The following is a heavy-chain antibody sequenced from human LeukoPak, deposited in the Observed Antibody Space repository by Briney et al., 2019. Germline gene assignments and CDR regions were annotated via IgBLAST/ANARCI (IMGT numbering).Heavy chain of an antibody. CDR1: GFTFSSYG. J-gene: IGHJ4*02. CDR2: IWYDGSNK. CDR3: ARETRGTVGSY. V-gene: IGHV3-33*01. D-gene: IGHD4-23*01. Sequence: GSLRLSCAASGFTFSSYGMHWVRQAPGKGLEWVAVIWYDGSNKYYADSVKGRFTISRDNSKNTLYLQMNSLRAEDTAVYYCARETRGTVGSYWGRGTLVTVSS.